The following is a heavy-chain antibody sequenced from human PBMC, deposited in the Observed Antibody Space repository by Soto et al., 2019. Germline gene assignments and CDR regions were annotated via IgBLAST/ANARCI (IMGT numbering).Heavy chain of an antibody. CDR3: AKDFHPYKGVAGVDY. CDR2: IRWNSATI. D-gene: IGHD6-19*01. CDR1: GFTFDDYV. V-gene: IGHV3-9*01. J-gene: IGHJ4*02. Sequence: EVHLVESGAGLVQPGRSLRLSCAASGFTFDDYVIHWVRQAPGKGLDWVSSIRWNSATIGYADSVKGRFTISRDNAKNSLYLQMKSLRPEDTALYYCAKDFHPYKGVAGVDYWGQGTLVTVSS.